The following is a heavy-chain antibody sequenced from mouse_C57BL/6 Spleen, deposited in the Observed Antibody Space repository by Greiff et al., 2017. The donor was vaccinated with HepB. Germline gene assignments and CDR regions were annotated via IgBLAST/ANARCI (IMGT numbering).Heavy chain of an antibody. D-gene: IGHD1-1*01. CDR2: IRSKSNNYAT. CDR3: VREKDGSSYYYYAMDY. J-gene: IGHJ4*01. V-gene: IGHV10-1*01. Sequence: EVQGVESGGGLVQPKGSLKLSCAASGFSFNTYAMNWVRQAPGKGLEWVARIRSKSNNYATYYADSVKDRFTISRDDSESMLYLQMNNLKTEDTAMYYCVREKDGSSYYYYAMDYWGQGTSVTVSS. CDR1: GFSFNTYA.